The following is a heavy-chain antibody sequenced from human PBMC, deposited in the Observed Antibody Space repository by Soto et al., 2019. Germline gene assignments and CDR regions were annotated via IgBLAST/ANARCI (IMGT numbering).Heavy chain of an antibody. D-gene: IGHD5-18*01. CDR2: IIPIFGTA. CDR3: ARSRGGYSYCYNWFDP. V-gene: IGHV1-69*13. CDR1: GGTFSSYA. Sequence: EASVKVSCKASGGTFSSYAISWVRQAPGQGLEWMGGIIPIFGTANYAQKFQGRVTITADESTSTAYMELSSLRSEDTAVYYCARSRGGYSYCYNWFDPWGQGTLVTVSS. J-gene: IGHJ5*02.